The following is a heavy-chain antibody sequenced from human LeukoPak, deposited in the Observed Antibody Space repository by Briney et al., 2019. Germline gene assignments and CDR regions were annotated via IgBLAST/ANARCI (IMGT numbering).Heavy chain of an antibody. CDR1: GFTVTNAW. V-gene: IGHV3-15*01. CDR2: IKTKSDGGTT. CDR3: TTNGKSDYGDHAAYFQH. Sequence: PGGSLRLSCAASGFTVTNAWMSWVRQAPGKGLEWVGRIKTKSDGGTTDFAAPVKGRFTISRDDSKNTLYLQLNSLKAEDTAVYYCTTNGKSDYGDHAAYFQHWGQGTLVTVSS. J-gene: IGHJ1*01. D-gene: IGHD4-17*01.